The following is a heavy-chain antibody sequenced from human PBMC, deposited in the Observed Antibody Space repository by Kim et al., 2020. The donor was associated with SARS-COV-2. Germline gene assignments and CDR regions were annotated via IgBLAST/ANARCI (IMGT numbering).Heavy chain of an antibody. CDR2: IYYSGST. D-gene: IGHD5-12*01. CDR1: GGSISSYY. J-gene: IGHJ4*02. Sequence: SETLSLTCTVSGGSISSYYWSWIRQPPGKGLEWIGYIYYSGSTNYNPSLKSPVTISVDTSKNQFSLKLSSVTAADTAVYYCARDSGLRFDYWGQGTLVTVSS. CDR3: ARDSGLRFDY. V-gene: IGHV4-59*01.